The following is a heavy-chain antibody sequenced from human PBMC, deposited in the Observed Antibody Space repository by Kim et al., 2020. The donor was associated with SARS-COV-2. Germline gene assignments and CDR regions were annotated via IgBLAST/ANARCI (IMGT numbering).Heavy chain of an antibody. CDR1: GFTFSSYA. CDR3: AKVEDSSGYYPFHGPFDY. Sequence: GGSLRLSCAASGFTFSSYAMSWVRQAPGKGLEWVSAISGSGGSTYYADSVKGRFTISRDNSKNTLYLQMNSLRAEDTAVYYCAKVEDSSGYYPFHGPFDYWGQGTLVTVSS. V-gene: IGHV3-23*01. D-gene: IGHD3-22*01. J-gene: IGHJ4*02. CDR2: ISGSGGST.